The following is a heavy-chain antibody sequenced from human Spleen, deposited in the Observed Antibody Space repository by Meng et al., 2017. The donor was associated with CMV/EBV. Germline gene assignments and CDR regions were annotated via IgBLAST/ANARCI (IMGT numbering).Heavy chain of an antibody. CDR3: ARSKSLYTPIDY. D-gene: IGHD2-2*02. CDR2: MNPNSGNT. Sequence: ASVKVSCKASGYTFTNYDINWVRQATGQGLKWMGWMNPNSGNTGYAQKFQGRVTMTRNTAISTAYMELSSLRSEDTAIYYCARSKSLYTPIDYWGQGTLVTVSS. J-gene: IGHJ4*02. CDR1: GYTFTNYD. V-gene: IGHV1-8*01.